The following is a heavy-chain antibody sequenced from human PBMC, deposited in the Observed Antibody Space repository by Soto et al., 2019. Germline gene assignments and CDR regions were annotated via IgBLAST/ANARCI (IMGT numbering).Heavy chain of an antibody. D-gene: IGHD3-22*01. CDR2: ISYDGRNK. CDR1: GLTFSRYG. Sequence: GGSLRLSCAASGLTFSRYGMHWVRQAPGKGLEWAAHISYDGRNKHYAESVKGRFTISRDSSKNTLYLQMNSLRAEDTAVYYCVKDTYYYDSSGYYIFDYWGQGTLVTVSS. J-gene: IGHJ4*02. CDR3: VKDTYYYDSSGYYIFDY. V-gene: IGHV3-30*18.